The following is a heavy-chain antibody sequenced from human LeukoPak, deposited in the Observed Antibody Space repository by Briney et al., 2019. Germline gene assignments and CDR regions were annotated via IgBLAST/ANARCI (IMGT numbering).Heavy chain of an antibody. Sequence: SETLSLTCTGSGGSISSGSYCWSWIRHPAGQGLEWVGRIYTSGSTNYNPSLKSRVTISVDTSKTQFSLKLSSVTAADTAVYYCARDSLYYYDSSGYYTLDYWGQGTLVTVSS. CDR2: IYTSGST. J-gene: IGHJ4*02. V-gene: IGHV4-61*02. CDR3: ARDSLYYYDSSGYYTLDY. CDR1: GGSISSGSYC. D-gene: IGHD3-22*01.